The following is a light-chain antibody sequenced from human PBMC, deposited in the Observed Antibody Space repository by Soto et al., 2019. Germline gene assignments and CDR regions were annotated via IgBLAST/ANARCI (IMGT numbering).Light chain of an antibody. CDR2: GAS. CDR3: QQYHNWSPDT. V-gene: IGKV3-15*01. Sequence: EIVMTQSPATLSVSPGERATLSCRASQSVSSNLAWYQQKPGQAPRLLIYGASTRATGIPARFSGSGSGTEFTLTISSLQSEDFAVYYCQQYHNWSPDTFGQGTKLEIK. CDR1: QSVSSN. J-gene: IGKJ2*01.